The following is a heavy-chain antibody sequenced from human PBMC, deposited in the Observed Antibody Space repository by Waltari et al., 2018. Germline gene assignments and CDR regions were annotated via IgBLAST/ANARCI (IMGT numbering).Heavy chain of an antibody. J-gene: IGHJ6*02. V-gene: IGHV1-8*01. CDR3: ARGYWGGNPYHYDMDV. D-gene: IGHD3-10*01. Sequence: QVQLVQSGAEVKIPGASVKVSCKASGYIFTNYDITWVRQATGQGLRGMGWMNPNRGSAGQAETFYGRVTFTRSTSINTAYMGLTGLTSEDTAIYYCARGYWGGNPYHYDMDVWGQGTTVTVSS. CDR1: GYIFTNYD. CDR2: MNPNRGSA.